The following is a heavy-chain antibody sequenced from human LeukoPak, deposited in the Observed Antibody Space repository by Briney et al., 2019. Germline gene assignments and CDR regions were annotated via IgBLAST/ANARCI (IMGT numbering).Heavy chain of an antibody. D-gene: IGHD6-19*01. CDR3: ARGDSGWYYFNY. V-gene: IGHV3-30-3*01. CDR2: ISYDGSNK. CDR1: GFTFSSYA. J-gene: IGHJ4*02. Sequence: GGSLRLSCAASGFTFSSYAMHWVRQAPGKGLEWVAVISYDGSNKYYADSVKGRFTISRDNSKNTLYLQMNSLRAEDTAVYYCARGDSGWYYFNYWGQGTLITVSS.